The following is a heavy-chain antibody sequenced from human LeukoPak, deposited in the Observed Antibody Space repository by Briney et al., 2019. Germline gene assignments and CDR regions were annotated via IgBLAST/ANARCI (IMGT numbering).Heavy chain of an antibody. CDR2: INWNGGST. CDR3: AKDFGSGSYSPNWFDP. V-gene: IGHV3-20*04. D-gene: IGHD3-10*01. CDR1: GFTFDDYG. J-gene: IGHJ5*02. Sequence: GGSLRLSCAASGFTFDDYGMSWVRQAPGKGLEWVSGINWNGGSTGYADSVKGRFTISRDNAKNSLYLQMNSLRAEDTALYYCAKDFGSGSYSPNWFDPWGQGTLVTVSS.